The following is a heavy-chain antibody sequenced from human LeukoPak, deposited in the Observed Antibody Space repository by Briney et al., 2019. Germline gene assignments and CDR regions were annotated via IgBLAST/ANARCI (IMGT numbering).Heavy chain of an antibody. CDR1: GGSISSYY. D-gene: IGHD6-19*01. Sequence: PSETLSLTCTVSGGSISSYYWSWIRQPPGKGLEWIGYIYYSGSTNYNPSLKSRVTISVDTSKNQFSLKLSSVTAADTAVYYCARQSTGYSSGWYAFDIWGQGTMVTVSS. J-gene: IGHJ3*02. CDR2: IYYSGST. CDR3: ARQSTGYSSGWYAFDI. V-gene: IGHV4-59*08.